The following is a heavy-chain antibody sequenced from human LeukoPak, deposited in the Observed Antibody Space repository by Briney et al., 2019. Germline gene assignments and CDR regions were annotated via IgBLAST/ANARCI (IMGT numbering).Heavy chain of an antibody. CDR3: ARGLAYSSSWYYFDY. D-gene: IGHD6-13*01. V-gene: IGHV4-39*07. CDR1: GGSISSSSYY. Sequence: SETVSLTCTVSGGSISSSSYYWGWIRQPPGKGLEWIGEIYHSGKTNYNPSLKSRVTISVDKSKNQISLKLSSVTAADTAVYYCARGLAYSSSWYYFDYWGQGTLVTVSS. J-gene: IGHJ4*02. CDR2: IYHSGKT.